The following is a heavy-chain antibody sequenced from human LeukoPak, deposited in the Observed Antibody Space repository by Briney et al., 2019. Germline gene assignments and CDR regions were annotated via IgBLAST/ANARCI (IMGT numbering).Heavy chain of an antibody. Sequence: GGSLRLSCAASGFTFSTFSNYGMSWVRQAPGKGLEWVSAISASGGKTYYADSMKGRFTISRDNSKNTLYLQMDSLRAEDTAVYYCAKHGSGRYFDYWGQGTLVTVSS. CDR3: AKHGSGRYFDY. CDR2: ISASGGKT. J-gene: IGHJ4*02. V-gene: IGHV3-23*01. CDR1: GFTFSTFSNYG. D-gene: IGHD6-19*01.